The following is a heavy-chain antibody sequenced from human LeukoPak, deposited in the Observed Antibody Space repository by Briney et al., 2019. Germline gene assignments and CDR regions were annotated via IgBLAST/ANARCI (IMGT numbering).Heavy chain of an antibody. CDR1: GFTVSSNY. D-gene: IGHD6-13*01. J-gene: IGHJ6*03. V-gene: IGHV3-53*01. CDR3: ARDEIAAAGSGDYYYYYMDV. Sequence: PGGSLRLSCAASGFTVSSNYMSWVRQAPGKGLEWVSVIYSGGSTYYADSVKGRFTTSRDNSKNTLYLQMNSLRAEDTAVYYCARDEIAAAGSGDYYYYYMDVWGKGTTVTVSS. CDR2: IYSGGST.